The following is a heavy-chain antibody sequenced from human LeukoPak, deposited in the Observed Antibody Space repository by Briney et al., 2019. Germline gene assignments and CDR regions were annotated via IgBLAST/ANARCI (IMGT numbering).Heavy chain of an antibody. CDR2: ISSSTSSI. D-gene: IGHD3-3*01. V-gene: IGHV3-21*01. CDR3: ASVLRFLEWLN. CDR1: GFTFSDYS. J-gene: IGHJ3*01. Sequence: GGSLRLSCAASGFTFSDYSMNWVRQAPGKGLEWVSSISSSTSSIYYADSVKGRFTISRDNGKNSLYLQMNSLRAEDTAVYYCASVLRFLEWLNWGQGTMVTVSS.